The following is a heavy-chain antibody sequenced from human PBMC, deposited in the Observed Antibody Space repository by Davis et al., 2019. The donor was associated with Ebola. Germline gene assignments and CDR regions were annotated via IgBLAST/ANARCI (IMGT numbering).Heavy chain of an antibody. CDR1: GYTFSRDW. J-gene: IGHJ5*02. V-gene: IGHV3-7*01. CDR2: IKQDESQK. CDR3: GRDGVPAAVDL. Sequence: PGGSLRLSCVGSGYTFSRDWMTWVRQAPGKGLEWVANIKQDESQKYYVDSVNGRFTISRDNAKNSLYLQMNSLRAEDTAVYYCGRDGVPAAVDLWGQGTLVTVSS. D-gene: IGHD2-2*01.